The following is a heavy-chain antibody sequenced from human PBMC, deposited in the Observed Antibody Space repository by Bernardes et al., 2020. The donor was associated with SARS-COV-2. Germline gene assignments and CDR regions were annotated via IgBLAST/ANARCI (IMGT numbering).Heavy chain of an antibody. D-gene: IGHD6-19*01. J-gene: IGHJ4*02. CDR1: GITFSSYC. Sequence: GGSLRPLLLSAGITFSSYCVHWVRPAPGKGLEWGAAIWVDGSNKNHADSLEGRFTISRDNSKNTLYLQMNSLRAEDTAVYYCARDQGIAVAGTRYYFDYWGQGTLVTVSS. CDR2: IWVDGSNK. CDR3: ARDQGIAVAGTRYYFDY. V-gene: IGHV3-33*08.